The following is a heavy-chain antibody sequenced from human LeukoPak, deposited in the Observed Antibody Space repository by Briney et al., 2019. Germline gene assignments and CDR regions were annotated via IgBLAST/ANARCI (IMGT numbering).Heavy chain of an antibody. Sequence: ASVKVSCKASGGNFSSYAISWVRQAPGQGLEWMGTIVPILGSVTYAQNFKGRVRITADESKTTAYMELNSLRSEDTAVYYCARSIPLWKELRRDWFDPWGQGTQVTVSS. D-gene: IGHD3-10*01. V-gene: IGHV1-69*11. CDR1: GGNFSSYA. CDR2: IVPILGSV. J-gene: IGHJ5*02. CDR3: ARSIPLWKELRRDWFDP.